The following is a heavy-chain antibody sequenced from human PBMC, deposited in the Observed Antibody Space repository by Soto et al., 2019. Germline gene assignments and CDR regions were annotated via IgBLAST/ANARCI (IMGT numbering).Heavy chain of an antibody. D-gene: IGHD6-13*01. Sequence: QVQLVQSGAEVKKPGSSVKVSCKASGGTFSSYTISWVRQAPGQGLEWMGRIIPILGIANYAQKFQGRVTITADKSTSTAYMELSSLRSEDTAVYYCAREKGAGIAAAGTDSWGQGTLVTVSS. V-gene: IGHV1-69*08. CDR1: GGTFSSYT. CDR2: IIPILGIA. CDR3: AREKGAGIAAAGTDS. J-gene: IGHJ4*02.